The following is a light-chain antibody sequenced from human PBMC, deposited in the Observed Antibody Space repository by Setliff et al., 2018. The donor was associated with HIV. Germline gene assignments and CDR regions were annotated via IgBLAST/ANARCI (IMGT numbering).Light chain of an antibody. J-gene: IGLJ1*01. V-gene: IGLV2-14*03. CDR2: DVS. Sequence: QSVLTQPASVSGSPGQSITISCTGTSSDVGRYNYVSWYQQHPGKTPKLIIYDVSKWPSGVSNRFSASKSGSTASLTISGLQAEDEADYYCCSYTSISTYVFGTGTKSPS. CDR1: SSDVGRYNY. CDR3: CSYTSISTYV.